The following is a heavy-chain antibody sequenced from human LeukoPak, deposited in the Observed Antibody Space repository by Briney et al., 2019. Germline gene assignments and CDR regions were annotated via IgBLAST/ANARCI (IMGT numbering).Heavy chain of an antibody. CDR1: GFTFSTYR. CDR3: ARGRETSSLYFDY. CDR2: INTDGSST. V-gene: IGHV3-74*01. J-gene: IGHJ4*02. Sequence: GGSLRLSCAASGFTFSTYRMHWVRQAPGKGLVWVSRINTDGSSTTYADSVKGRFTISRDNAKNTLYLQMDSLRAEDTAVYYCARGRETSSLYFDYWGQGTLVTVSS. D-gene: IGHD1-26*01.